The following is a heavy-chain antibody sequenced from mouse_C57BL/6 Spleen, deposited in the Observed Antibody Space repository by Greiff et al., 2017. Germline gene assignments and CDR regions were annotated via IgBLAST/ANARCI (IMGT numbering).Heavy chain of an antibody. CDR3: ARSPSTGAWFAY. D-gene: IGHD4-1*02. CDR1: GFTFTDYY. CDR2: IRNKANGYTT. J-gene: IGHJ3*01. Sequence: EVKLVESGGGLVQPGGSLSLSCAASGFTFTDYYMSWVRQPPGKALEWLGFIRNKANGYTTEYSASVKGRFTISRDNSQSILYLQMNALRAEDSATYYCARSPSTGAWFAYWGQGTLVTVSA. V-gene: IGHV7-3*01.